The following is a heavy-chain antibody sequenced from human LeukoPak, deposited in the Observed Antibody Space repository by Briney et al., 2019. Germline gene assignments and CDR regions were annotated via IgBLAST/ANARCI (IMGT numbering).Heavy chain of an antibody. V-gene: IGHV1-69*06. D-gene: IGHD3-3*01. CDR2: IIPIFGTA. CDR3: ARDEVFGVVNGLAYYYMDV. CDR1: GGTFSSYA. J-gene: IGHJ6*03. Sequence: GASVKVSCKASGGTFSSYAISWVRQAPGQGLEWMGGIIPIFGTANYAQKFQGRVTITADKSTSTAYMELSSLRSEDTAVYYCARDEVFGVVNGLAYYYMDVWGKGTTVTVSS.